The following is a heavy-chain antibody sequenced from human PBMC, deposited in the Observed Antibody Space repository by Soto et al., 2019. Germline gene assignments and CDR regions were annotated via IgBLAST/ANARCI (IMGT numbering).Heavy chain of an antibody. CDR3: STGQLQFGAHY. V-gene: IGHV4-4*02. Sequence: QVQLQESGPGLLELSVTLSLPCTVSAASLRSSNWWKWVRQTPGRGLEWIGEISQGGTINYNPSFRDRLTLSLDNSKNQFSLMLTSVTAADTAVYYSSTGQLQFGAHYWGQEVRVIVS. J-gene: IGHJ4*02. CDR2: ISQGGTI. D-gene: IGHD2-21*01. CDR1: AASLRSSNW.